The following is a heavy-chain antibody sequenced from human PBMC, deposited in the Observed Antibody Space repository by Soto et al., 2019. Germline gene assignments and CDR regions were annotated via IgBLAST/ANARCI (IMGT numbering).Heavy chain of an antibody. CDR3: AREVSGFLEWFNLFDP. V-gene: IGHV4-31*03. D-gene: IGHD3-3*01. Sequence: QVQLQESGPGLVKPSQTLSLTCTVSGGSISSGGYYWSWIRQHPGKGLEWIGYIYYSGSTYYNPSLKSRVTISVDTSKNQFSLKLSSVTGADTAVYYCAREVSGFLEWFNLFDPWGQGTLVTVSS. CDR2: IYYSGST. J-gene: IGHJ5*02. CDR1: GGSISSGGYY.